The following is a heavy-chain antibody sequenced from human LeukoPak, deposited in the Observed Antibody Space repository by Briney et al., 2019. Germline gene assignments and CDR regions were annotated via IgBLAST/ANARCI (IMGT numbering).Heavy chain of an antibody. J-gene: IGHJ6*02. CDR2: ISYDGSNK. V-gene: IGHV3-30*18. CDR1: GFTFSSYG. D-gene: IGHD3-22*01. Sequence: GRSLRLSCAASGFTFSSYGMHWVRQAQGKGLEWVAVISYDGSNKYYADSVKGRFTISRDNSKNTLYLQMNSLRAEDTAVYYCAKEDVAYYDRNYYYGMDVWGQGTTVTVSS. CDR3: AKEDVAYYDRNYYYGMDV.